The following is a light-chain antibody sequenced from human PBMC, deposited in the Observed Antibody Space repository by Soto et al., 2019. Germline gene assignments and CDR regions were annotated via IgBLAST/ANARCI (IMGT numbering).Light chain of an antibody. CDR1: NSDVGGYNY. Sequence: QSALTQPRSVSGSPGQSVTISCTGTNSDVGGYNYVSWYQQHPGEAPKLMIYDVSKRPSGVPDRFSGSKSGNRASLTISGLQAEDEADYYCCSYAGSYSYVLGTGTKVTVL. CDR2: DVS. CDR3: CSYAGSYSYV. V-gene: IGLV2-11*01. J-gene: IGLJ1*01.